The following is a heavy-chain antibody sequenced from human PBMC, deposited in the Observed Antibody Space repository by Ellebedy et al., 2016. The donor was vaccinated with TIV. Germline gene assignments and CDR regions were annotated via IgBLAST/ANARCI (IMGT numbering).Heavy chain of an antibody. CDR1: GFTFCTYV. CDR2: PSTIGWSA. J-gene: IGHJ4*02. V-gene: IGHV3-23*01. CDR3: AKHYSAGWYRPTPVDH. D-gene: IGHD6-19*01. Sequence: PGGSLRLSCAASGFTFCTYVKRWVRRAPGKGLEWVSRPSTIGWSANYADSVKGRFTISRDNSENTLYLQMNSLRDEETAIYYCAKHYSAGWYRPTPVDHWGQGSLVAVSS.